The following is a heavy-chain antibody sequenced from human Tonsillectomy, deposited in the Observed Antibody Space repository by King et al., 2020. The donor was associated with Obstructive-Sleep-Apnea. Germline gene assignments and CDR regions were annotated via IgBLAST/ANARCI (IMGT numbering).Heavy chain of an antibody. Sequence: EVQLVESGSELKKPGESLTXSXKXSGYDFTTXYIXWVRQXPGXXPEWXGXIYPGXSXTRXXPSLQGQVTLSADTSISXAFLQGSSLKASDTAKYYCAXQPLSXXEWPTPPYDXXGQXTLVTVSS. D-gene: IGHD3-3*01. CDR2: IYPGXSXT. CDR1: GYDFTTXY. CDR3: AXQPLSXXEWPTPPYDX. J-gene: IGHJ4*02. V-gene: IGHV5-51*01.